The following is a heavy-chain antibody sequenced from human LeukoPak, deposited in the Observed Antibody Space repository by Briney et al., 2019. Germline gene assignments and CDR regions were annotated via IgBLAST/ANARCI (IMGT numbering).Heavy chain of an antibody. J-gene: IGHJ3*02. CDR1: A. Sequence: AXXWXRQAPGXGLXXRXGIIPIFGTANYAQKFQGRVTITAEXXTSTAYMEVSRLRSEDTAGYYCXXXXIRSDAFDIWGQGTMVTVSS. CDR2: IIPIFGTA. CDR3: XXXXIRSDAFDI. V-gene: IGHV1-69*01.